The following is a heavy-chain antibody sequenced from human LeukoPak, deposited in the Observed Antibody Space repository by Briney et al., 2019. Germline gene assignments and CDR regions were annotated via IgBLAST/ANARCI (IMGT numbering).Heavy chain of an antibody. J-gene: IGHJ4*02. CDR3: AREGGGDGYNFDF. CDR1: GYMFIGYY. D-gene: IGHD5-24*01. V-gene: IGHV1-2*02. CDR2: INPNNGGT. Sequence: PSVKVSCKASGYMFIGYYMYWVRQAPGQGLEWMGWINPNNGGTNYAQKFQGRVTMTRETSISTAYMELSRLTSDDTAVYYCAREGGGDGYNFDFWGQGTLVTVSS.